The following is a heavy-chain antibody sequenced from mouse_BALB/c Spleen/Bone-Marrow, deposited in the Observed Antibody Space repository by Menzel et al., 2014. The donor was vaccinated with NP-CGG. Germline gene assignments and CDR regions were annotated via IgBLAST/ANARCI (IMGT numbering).Heavy chain of an antibody. CDR2: IDPYSGGT. D-gene: IGHD2-14*01. CDR3: SRGVLAYFDY. Sequence: EVNLVESGPELVKPGASVKVSCKASGYAFTNYNMNRVKQSHGKSLEWIGYIDPYSGGTNYNQKFRGKATLTVDKSSSTAYMHLNSLTSEDSAVYYCSRGVLAYFDYWGQGTTLTVSS. V-gene: IGHV1S135*01. J-gene: IGHJ2*01. CDR1: GYAFTNYN.